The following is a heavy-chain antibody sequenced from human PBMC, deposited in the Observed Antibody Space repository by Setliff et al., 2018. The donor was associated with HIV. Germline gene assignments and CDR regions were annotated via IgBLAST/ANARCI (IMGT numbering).Heavy chain of an antibody. V-gene: IGHV1-69*11. D-gene: IGHD3-10*01. Sequence: GASVKVSCKASGHTPRHYGINWIRQAPGQGLEWVGSLIPVLGYPHYSPRFQGRVTITADDSTNTAYMELSNMRFDDTATYYCARGVLYGPSEYWGTGSMVTVSS. CDR2: LIPVLGYP. J-gene: IGHJ4*02. CDR3: ARGVLYGPSEY. CDR1: GHTPRHYG.